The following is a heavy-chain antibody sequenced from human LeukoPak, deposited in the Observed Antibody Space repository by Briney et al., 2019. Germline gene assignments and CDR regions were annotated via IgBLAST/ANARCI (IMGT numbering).Heavy chain of an antibody. V-gene: IGHV3-66*01. CDR3: ARAPFGPGTYLQY. D-gene: IGHD3-10*01. CDR1: GFSVSVNY. J-gene: IGHJ1*01. Sequence: PGGSLRLSCAASGFSVSVNYMSWVRQAPGKGLEWVSVLFASGNSNYADSLKGRFTISRDNAKNILSLQMSSLRAEDTAVYYCARAPFGPGTYLQYWGQGTLVIVSS. CDR2: LFASGNS.